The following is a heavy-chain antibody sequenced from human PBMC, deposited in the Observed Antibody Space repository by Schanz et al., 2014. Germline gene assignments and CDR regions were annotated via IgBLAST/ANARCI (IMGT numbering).Heavy chain of an antibody. Sequence: VQLVESGGGLVQPGGSVRLSCAASGFTFSSYAMHWVRQAPGKGLEWVAVISYDGSSKNHADSVQGRFTISRDNSNNTVYLQMNTLRAGDTAVYYCARDAVALVPEYFMDVWGKGTPVTVSS. CDR1: GFTFSSYA. CDR3: ARDAVALVPEYFMDV. V-gene: IGHV3-30*04. J-gene: IGHJ6*03. CDR2: ISYDGSSK. D-gene: IGHD2-15*01.